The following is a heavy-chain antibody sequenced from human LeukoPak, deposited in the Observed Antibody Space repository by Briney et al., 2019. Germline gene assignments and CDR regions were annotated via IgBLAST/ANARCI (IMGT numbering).Heavy chain of an antibody. CDR3: ARDAFGGDSFET. J-gene: IGHJ3*02. CDR2: IYAKTGAT. D-gene: IGHD3-10*01. CDR1: GYTFTDNY. Sequence: GASVKVSCKASGYTFTDNYIHWVRQAPGQGLEWWGWIYAKTGATKNAQKFQGRVTMARDTSINTAYMDLYSLNSDDTAVYYCARDAFGGDSFETWGQGTMVTVSS. V-gene: IGHV1-2*02.